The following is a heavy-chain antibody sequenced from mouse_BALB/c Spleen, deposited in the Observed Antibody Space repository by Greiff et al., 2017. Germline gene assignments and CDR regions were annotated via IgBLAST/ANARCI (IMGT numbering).Heavy chain of an antibody. CDR2: ISSGGGST. Sequence: EVKLQESGGGLVKPGGSLKLSCAASGFAFSSYDMSWVRQTPEKRLEWVAYISSGGGSTYYPDTVKGRFTISRDNAKNTLYLQMSSLKSEDTAMYYCARHRTTATAYWGQGTLVTVSA. CDR1: GFAFSSYD. CDR3: ARHRTTATAY. D-gene: IGHD1-2*01. J-gene: IGHJ3*01. V-gene: IGHV5-12-1*01.